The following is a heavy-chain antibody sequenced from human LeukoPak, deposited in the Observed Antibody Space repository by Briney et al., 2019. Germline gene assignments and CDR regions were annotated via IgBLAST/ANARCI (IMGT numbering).Heavy chain of an antibody. CDR1: GFSFDDYA. D-gene: IGHD2-15*01. V-gene: IGHV3-43*02. Sequence: GGSLRLSCAASGFSFDDYAMHWVRQPPGKGLEWVSVISGDGGDTDYVDSVKGRFTISRDSSKDSLYLQMNSLRTEDTALYYCAKEFGYCSGSSCYRYYYYPMDVWGQGTTVSVSS. J-gene: IGHJ6*02. CDR2: ISGDGGDT. CDR3: AKEFGYCSGSSCYRYYYYPMDV.